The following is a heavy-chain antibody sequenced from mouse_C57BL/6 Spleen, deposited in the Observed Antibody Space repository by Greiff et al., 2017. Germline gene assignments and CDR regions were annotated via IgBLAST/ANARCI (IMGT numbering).Heavy chain of an antibody. CDR3: TRGLGRYYFDY. J-gene: IGHJ2*01. D-gene: IGHD4-1*01. CDR2: IDPETGGT. CDR1: GYTFTDYE. Sequence: QVQLQQSGAELVRPGASVTLSCKASGYTFTDYEMHWVKQTPVHGLEWIGAIDPETGGTAYNQKFKGKAILTADKSSSTAYMELRSLTSEDSAVYYCTRGLGRYYFDYWGQGTTLTVSS. V-gene: IGHV1-15*01.